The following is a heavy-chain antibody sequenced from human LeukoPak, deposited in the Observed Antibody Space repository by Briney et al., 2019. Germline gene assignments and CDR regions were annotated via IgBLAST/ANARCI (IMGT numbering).Heavy chain of an antibody. CDR3: ARGGASGRWYYYDSSGPENRYDY. V-gene: IGHV1-46*01. CDR1: GYTFTSYY. J-gene: IGHJ4*02. Sequence: EASVTVSCTASGYTFTSYYMHWVRQAPGQGLEWMGIINPSGGSTSYAQKFQGRVTMTRDTSTSTVYMELSSLRSEDTAVYYCARGGASGRWYYYDSSGPENRYDYWGQGTLVTVSS. CDR2: INPSGGST. D-gene: IGHD3-22*01.